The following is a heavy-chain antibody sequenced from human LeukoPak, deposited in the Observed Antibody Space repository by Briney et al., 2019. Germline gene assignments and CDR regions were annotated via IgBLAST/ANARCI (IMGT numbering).Heavy chain of an antibody. J-gene: IGHJ5*02. D-gene: IGHD4-11*01. CDR2: INHSGST. V-gene: IGHV4-34*01. CDR3: ARARRRTVTTLLWFDP. CDR1: GGSFSGYY. Sequence: SETLSLTCAVYGGSFSGYYWSWIRQPPGKGLEWIGEINHSGSTNYNPSLKSRVTISVDTSKNQFSLKLSSVTAPDTAVYYCARARRRTVTTLLWFDPWGQGTLVTVSS.